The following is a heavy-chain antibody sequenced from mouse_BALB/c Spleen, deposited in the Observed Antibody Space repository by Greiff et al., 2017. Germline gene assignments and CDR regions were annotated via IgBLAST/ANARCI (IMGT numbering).Heavy chain of an antibody. CDR1: GFNIKDYY. CDR3: ARSGDGYYGNAMDY. CDR2: IDPENGNT. Sequence: EVKLVESGAELVRPGALVKLSCKASGFNIKDYYMHWVKQRPEQGLEWIGWIDPENGNTIYDPKFQGKASITADTSSNTAYLQLSSLTSEDTAVYYCARSGDGYYGNAMDYWGQGTSVTVSS. V-gene: IGHV14-1*02. J-gene: IGHJ4*01. D-gene: IGHD2-3*01.